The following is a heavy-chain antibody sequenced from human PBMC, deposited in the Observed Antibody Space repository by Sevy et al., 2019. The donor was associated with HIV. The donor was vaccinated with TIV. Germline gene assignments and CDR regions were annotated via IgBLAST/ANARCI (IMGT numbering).Heavy chain of an antibody. J-gene: IGHJ4*02. D-gene: IGHD2-8*01. CDR3: AREGCTNPHDY. CDR2: LSFDGGKI. Sequence: GGSLRVSCAASGFTFNIYSMSWVRQTPGKGLEWVATLSFDGGKINHADSVKGRFTMSVNKSKNAAYLQMNNLRVEDTDIYYCAREGCTNPHDYWGQGTLVTVSS. V-gene: IGHV3-23*01. CDR1: GFTFNIYS.